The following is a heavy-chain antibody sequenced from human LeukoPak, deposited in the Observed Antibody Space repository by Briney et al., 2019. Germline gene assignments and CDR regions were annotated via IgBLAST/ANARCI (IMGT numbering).Heavy chain of an antibody. V-gene: IGHV1-18*01. CDR1: GYTFTSYG. D-gene: IGHD2-2*01. CDR3: ARGYNVVVPAANYYYGMDV. Sequence: ASVKVSCKASGYTFTSYGISWVRQAPGQGLEWMGWISAYNGHTNYAQKLQGRVTMTTDTSTSTAYMELSSLRSEDTAVYYCARGYNVVVPAANYYYGMDVWGQGTTVTVSS. CDR2: ISAYNGHT. J-gene: IGHJ6*02.